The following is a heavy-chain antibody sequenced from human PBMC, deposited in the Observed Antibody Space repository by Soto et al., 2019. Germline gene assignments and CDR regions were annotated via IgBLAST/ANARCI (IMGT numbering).Heavy chain of an antibody. J-gene: IGHJ4*02. CDR1: GGTFSSYA. CDR2: IIPIFGTA. CDR3: ATVRVAYTGGVRGFAS. Sequence: QVQLVQSGAEVKKPGSSVKVSCKASGGTFSSYAISWVRQAPGQGLEWMGGIIPIFGTANYAQKFQGRVTFTAGDSTRTAYMERSSLGCGDPAVYYGATVRVAYTGGVRGFASWGQGPLVTVSS. D-gene: IGHD3-10*02. V-gene: IGHV1-69*01.